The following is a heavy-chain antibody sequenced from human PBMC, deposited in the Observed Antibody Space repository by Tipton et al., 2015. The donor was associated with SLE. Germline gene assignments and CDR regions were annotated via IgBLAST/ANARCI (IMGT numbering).Heavy chain of an antibody. J-gene: IGHJ5*01. CDR3: ARRPSGYFPFET. Sequence: QLVQSGAEVKKAGESLQISCKGPEYSLTNYWIGWVRQLPGKGLEWMGVIYPADSDTRYSPSFQGHVTISADTSTDTAYLQWSSLKASDSGMYYCARRPSGYFPFETWGHGTLVTVSS. D-gene: IGHD5-18*01. V-gene: IGHV5-51*03. CDR2: IYPADSDT. CDR1: EYSLTNYW.